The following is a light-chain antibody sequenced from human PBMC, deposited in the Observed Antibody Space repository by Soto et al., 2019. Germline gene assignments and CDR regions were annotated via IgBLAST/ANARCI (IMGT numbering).Light chain of an antibody. CDR3: QQRSNWPVT. CDR1: QSVSSY. Sequence: EIVLTQSPATLSLSPGERATLSCSASQSVSSYLAWYQQKPGQAPRLLIYDASNRATGIPGRFSGSGSGTDFTLTISSLEPEDFAVYYCQQRSNWPVTFGQGTKLEIK. V-gene: IGKV3-11*01. CDR2: DAS. J-gene: IGKJ2*01.